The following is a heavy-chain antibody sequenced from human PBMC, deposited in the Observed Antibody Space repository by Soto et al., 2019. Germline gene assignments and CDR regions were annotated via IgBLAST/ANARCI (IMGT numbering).Heavy chain of an antibody. CDR2: ISSGSVNI. V-gene: IGHV3-21*06. J-gene: IGHJ6*01. Sequence: SLRLSCAAAGFSFNTYNMNWVRQAPGKGLEWVSSISSGSVNIYYADSVKGRFTISRDNAKNSLYLQMNSLRAEDTAVYYCARDKRVYTGYDSYYGMDVWGQGTTATVS. CDR1: GFSFNTYN. D-gene: IGHD5-12*01. CDR3: ARDKRVYTGYDSYYGMDV.